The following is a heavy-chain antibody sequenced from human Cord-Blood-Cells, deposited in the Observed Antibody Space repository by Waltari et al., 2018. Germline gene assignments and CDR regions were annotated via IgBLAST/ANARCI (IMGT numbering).Heavy chain of an antibody. V-gene: IGHV1-69*01. CDR1: GGTFRSYA. CDR2: IIPIFGTA. D-gene: IGHD4-17*01. CDR3: ASGGDDYGDYYFDY. J-gene: IGHJ4*02. Sequence: VPLVQSGAEVMKPGSSVKVSCKASGGTFRSYAISWVRQAPGQGLEWMGGIIPIFGTANYAQKFQGRVTITADESTSTAYMELSSLRSEDTAVYYCASGGDDYGDYYFDYWGQGTLVTVSS.